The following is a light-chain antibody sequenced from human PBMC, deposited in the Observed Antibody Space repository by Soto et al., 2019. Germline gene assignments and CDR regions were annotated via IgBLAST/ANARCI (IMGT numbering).Light chain of an antibody. CDR1: QSIGNY. J-gene: IGKJ4*01. V-gene: IGKV1-39*01. CDR3: QQSYSTPVT. Sequence: DIPMIQSPSSLSASVGDRVTITCRSSQSIGNYLNWYQQKPGKAPKLLIFAASIMQSGVPSRFNGSGSGTNFTLTISGLQPEDCEIYYCQQSYSTPVTFGGGTKVEIK. CDR2: AAS.